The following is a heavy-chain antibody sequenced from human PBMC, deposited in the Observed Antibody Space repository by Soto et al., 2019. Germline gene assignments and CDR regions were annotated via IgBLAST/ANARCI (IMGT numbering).Heavy chain of an antibody. CDR3: AIRSMAVVPEY. V-gene: IGHV4-59*01. Sequence: QVQLQESGPGLVKPSETLSLTCAVSGDSISSYYCMWIRQPPGKGLESIGYLYYGRSANYNPSLKDPGTLSVYTSTNKSSLTLSSMTAADTAVYYCAIRSMAVVPEYWGQGTLVTVSS. D-gene: IGHD3-22*01. CDR2: LYYGRSA. CDR1: GDSISSYY. J-gene: IGHJ4*02.